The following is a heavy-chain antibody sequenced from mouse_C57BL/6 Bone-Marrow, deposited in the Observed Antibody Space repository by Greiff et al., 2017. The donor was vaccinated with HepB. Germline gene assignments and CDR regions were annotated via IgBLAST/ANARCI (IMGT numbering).Heavy chain of an antibody. CDR2: ISNGGGST. D-gene: IGHD2-14*01. CDR1: GFTFSDYY. J-gene: IGHJ1*03. V-gene: IGHV5-12*01. Sequence: EVMLVESGGGLVQPGGSLKLSCAASGFTFSDYYMYWVRQTPEKRLEWVAYISNGGGSTYYPDTVKGRFTISSDNAKNTLYLQMSRLKSEDTAMYYCARHGYWYWYFDVWGTGTTVTVSS. CDR3: ARHGYWYWYFDV.